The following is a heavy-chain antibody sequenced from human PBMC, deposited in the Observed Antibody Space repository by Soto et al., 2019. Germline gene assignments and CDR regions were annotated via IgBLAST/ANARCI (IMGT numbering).Heavy chain of an antibody. CDR2: ISDTSAYI. CDR1: GLTFSSYS. Sequence: AVASLRLSGAASGLTFSSYSMNWVRQAPGKGLEWVSSISDTSAYIYYVDSVRGRFTISRDNAESSMYLQMNSLRVEDTGVYYCARDRPGSGSYSYWGEGTLVTVSS. J-gene: IGHJ4*02. D-gene: IGHD3-10*01. V-gene: IGHV3-21*01. CDR3: ARDRPGSGSYSY.